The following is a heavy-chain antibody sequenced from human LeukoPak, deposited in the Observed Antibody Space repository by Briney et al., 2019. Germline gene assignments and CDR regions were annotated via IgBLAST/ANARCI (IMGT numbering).Heavy chain of an antibody. J-gene: IGHJ5*02. D-gene: IGHD6-13*01. CDR3: TSSYSSSWENWFDP. V-gene: IGHV3-49*04. CDR2: IRSKAYGGTT. CDR1: GFTFGDYA. Sequence: GGSLRLSXTASGFTFGDYAMSRVRQAPGKGLEWVGFIRSKAYGGTTEYAASVKGRFTISRDDSKSIAYLQMNSLKTEDTAVYYCTSSYSSSWENWFDPWGQRTLVTVSS.